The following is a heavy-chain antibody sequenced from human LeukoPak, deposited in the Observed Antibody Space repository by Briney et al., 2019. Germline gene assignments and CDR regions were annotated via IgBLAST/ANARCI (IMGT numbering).Heavy chain of an antibody. J-gene: IGHJ3*02. CDR3: ARAKGIVPAARDAFDI. D-gene: IGHD2-2*01. CDR2: MNPNSGNT. CDR1: GYTFTSYD. V-gene: IGHV1-8*03. Sequence: ASVKVSCKASGYTFTSYDINWVRQATGQGLEWMGWMNPNSGNTGYAQKFQGRVTITRNTSISTAYVELSSLRSEDTAVYYCARAKGIVPAARDAFDIWGQGTMVTVSS.